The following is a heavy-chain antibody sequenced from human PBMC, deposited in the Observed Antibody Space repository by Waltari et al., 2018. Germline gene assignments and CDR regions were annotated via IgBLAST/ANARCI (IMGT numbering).Heavy chain of an antibody. CDR1: GGTFSGYA. V-gene: IGHV1-69*01. CDR2: IIPIFGTA. J-gene: IGHJ4*02. D-gene: IGHD3-10*01. CDR3: ARAGRWFGEFAPTGFDY. Sequence: QVQLVQSGAEVKKSGSSVKVSCKASGGTFSGYAISWVRQAPGQGLEWMGGIIPIFGTANYAQKFQGRVTITADESTSTAYMELSSLRSEDTAVYYCARAGRWFGEFAPTGFDYWGQGTLVTVSS.